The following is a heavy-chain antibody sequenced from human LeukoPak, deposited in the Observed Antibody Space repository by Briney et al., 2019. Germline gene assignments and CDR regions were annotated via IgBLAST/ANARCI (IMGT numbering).Heavy chain of an antibody. Sequence: EAGGPLRLSCAASGFTFSSYSMVWVRQAPGKGLEWVSSISSSSSYIYYADSVKGRFTISRDNAKNSLYLQMNSLRAEDTAVYYCARDCFPYYYGSGSFLGFDPWGQGTLVTVSS. CDR1: GFTFSSYS. CDR2: ISSSSSYI. D-gene: IGHD3-10*01. CDR3: ARDCFPYYYGSGSFLGFDP. V-gene: IGHV3-21*01. J-gene: IGHJ5*02.